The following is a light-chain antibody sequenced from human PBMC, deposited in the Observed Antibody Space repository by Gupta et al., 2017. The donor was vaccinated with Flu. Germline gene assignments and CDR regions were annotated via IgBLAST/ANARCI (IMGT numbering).Light chain of an antibody. CDR1: QNINSW. V-gene: IGKV1-5*03. CDR3: QQDNSYLT. Sequence: DIQMTQSPSTLSASVGDRVTITCRASQNINSWLAWYQQKPGKAPKLLIYKASSLESGVPSRFSGSGSGTEFTLTINSRQPDDFATYYWQQDNSYLTFGQGTKVEVK. J-gene: IGKJ1*01. CDR2: KAS.